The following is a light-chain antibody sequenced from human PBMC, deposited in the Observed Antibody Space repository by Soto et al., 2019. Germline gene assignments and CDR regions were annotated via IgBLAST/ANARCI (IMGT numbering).Light chain of an antibody. Sequence: QSVLTQPASVSGSPGQSITISCTGTSSDVGDYNYVSWYQQYPGKAPTLMVYEVSYRPSGVSNRFSGSKSGNTASLTISGLQAEDEADYYCSSYTSSSTYVFGTGTKLTVL. J-gene: IGLJ1*01. CDR1: SSDVGDYNY. V-gene: IGLV2-14*01. CDR3: SSYTSSSTYV. CDR2: EVS.